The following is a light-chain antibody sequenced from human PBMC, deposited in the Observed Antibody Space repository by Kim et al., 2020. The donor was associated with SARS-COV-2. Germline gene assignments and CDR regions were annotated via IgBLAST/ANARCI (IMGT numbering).Light chain of an antibody. CDR2: GKN. V-gene: IGLV3-19*01. CDR3: NSRDSSGNHYV. Sequence: ALGKKVRITCQADSLRSYYASWYQQKPGQAPVLVIYGKNNRPSGIPDRFSGSSSGNTASLTITGAQAEDEADYYCNSRDSSGNHYVFGTGTKVTVL. CDR1: SLRSYY. J-gene: IGLJ1*01.